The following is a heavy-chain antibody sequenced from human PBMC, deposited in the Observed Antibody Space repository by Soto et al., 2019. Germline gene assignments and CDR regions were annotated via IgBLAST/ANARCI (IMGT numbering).Heavy chain of an antibody. CDR1: GCPFRSYA. D-gene: IGHD2-15*01. CDR2: VSVVGSDQ. V-gene: IGHV3-30-3*01. CDR3: ARDLVFYCSSSSCFGNNWIAP. Sequence: GWSLRLSWEASGCPFRSYAVHWGRKCPGKGLEWWLVVSVVGSDQYYAASAKGRFNISRDRPKSSLYLQMNSRRAAHTAFYYCARDLVFYCSSSSCFGNNWIAPGGQGTLVTVSS. J-gene: IGHJ5*02.